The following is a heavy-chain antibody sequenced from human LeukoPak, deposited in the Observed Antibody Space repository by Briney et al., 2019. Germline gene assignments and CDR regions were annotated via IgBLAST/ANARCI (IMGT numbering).Heavy chain of an antibody. CDR2: IYTSGST. CDR1: GGSISSYY. Sequence: SETLSLTSTVSGGSISSYYWSWIRQPAGKGLEWIGRIYTSGSTNYNPSLKGRVTMSVDTSKNQFSLKLSSVTAADTAVYYCARMVRIYGVVRPSNWFDPWGQGTLVTVSS. J-gene: IGHJ5*02. V-gene: IGHV4-4*07. CDR3: ARMVRIYGVVRPSNWFDP. D-gene: IGHD3-3*01.